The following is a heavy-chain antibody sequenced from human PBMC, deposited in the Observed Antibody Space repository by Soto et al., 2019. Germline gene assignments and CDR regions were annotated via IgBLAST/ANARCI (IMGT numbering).Heavy chain of an antibody. CDR3: ARLEGLATISYYFDY. Sequence: QLQLQESGPGLVKPSETLSLTCSVSGDSINSDNYYWGWIRQPPGKGLEWIGSIYYRGNTYYNPSLKFRVTIYLDQSKSQFSLKLTSVTAADSAVYFCARLEGLATISYYFDYWGQGILVTVSS. J-gene: IGHJ4*02. D-gene: IGHD3-9*01. V-gene: IGHV4-39*01. CDR2: IYYRGNT. CDR1: GDSINSDNYY.